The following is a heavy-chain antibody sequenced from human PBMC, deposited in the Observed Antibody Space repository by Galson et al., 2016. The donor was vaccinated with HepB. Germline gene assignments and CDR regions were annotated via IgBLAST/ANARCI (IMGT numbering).Heavy chain of an antibody. J-gene: IGHJ5*02. D-gene: IGHD3-22*01. Sequence: SLRLSCAASGFTFSSYSMNWVRQTPGKGLEWVSYISNSGSTTYYADSVKGRFFISRDNTRNSLYLHMNSLRAEDTAVYYCARTSISYYFDTTGHYSTRNNWFDPWGQGTLVTVSS. CDR1: GFTFSSYS. CDR3: ARTSISYYFDTTGHYSTRNNWFDP. CDR2: ISNSGSTT. V-gene: IGHV3-48*04.